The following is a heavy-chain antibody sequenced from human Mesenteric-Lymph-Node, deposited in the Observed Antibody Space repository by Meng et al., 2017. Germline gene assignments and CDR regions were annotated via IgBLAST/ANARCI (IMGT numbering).Heavy chain of an antibody. Sequence: GESLKISCAASGFTFSSYEMNWVRQAPGKGLEWVSYISSSGSTIYYADSVKGRFTISRDNAKNSLYLQMNSLRAEDTAVYYCARDSYYYDSSGYTRLYWYFDLWGRGTLVTVSS. CDR2: ISSSGSTI. CDR3: ARDSYYYDSSGYTRLYWYFDL. CDR1: GFTFSSYE. J-gene: IGHJ2*01. V-gene: IGHV3-48*03. D-gene: IGHD3-22*01.